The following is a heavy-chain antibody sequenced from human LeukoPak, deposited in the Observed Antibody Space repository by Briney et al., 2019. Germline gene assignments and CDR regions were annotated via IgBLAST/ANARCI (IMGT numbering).Heavy chain of an antibody. Sequence: SETLSLTCTASGGSISSYYWSWIRQPPGKRLEWIGDIYYSGSTNYNPSLKSRVTISVDTSKSQFSLKLSSVTAADTAVYYCASRSSIWSGYQDTLYYFDAWGQGTLVTVSS. CDR3: ASRSSIWSGYQDTLYYFDA. J-gene: IGHJ4*02. CDR1: GGSISSYY. D-gene: IGHD3-3*01. V-gene: IGHV4-59*01. CDR2: IYYSGST.